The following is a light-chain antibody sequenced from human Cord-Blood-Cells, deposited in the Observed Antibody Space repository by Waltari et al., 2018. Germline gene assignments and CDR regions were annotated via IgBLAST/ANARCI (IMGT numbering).Light chain of an antibody. CDR2: GAS. CDR3: QQYGISPYT. CDR1: QSVSSSD. J-gene: IGKJ2*01. Sequence: EIVLTQSPGTLSLSPGERATLSCRASQSVSSSDLAWYQQKPGQAPRLLIYGASSRATGIPDRFSGSGSGTDFTLTISRLEPEDFAVYYCQQYGISPYTFGQGTKLEIK. V-gene: IGKV3-20*01.